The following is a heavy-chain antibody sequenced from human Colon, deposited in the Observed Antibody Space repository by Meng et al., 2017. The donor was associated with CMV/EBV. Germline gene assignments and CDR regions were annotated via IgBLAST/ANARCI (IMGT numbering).Heavy chain of an antibody. J-gene: IGHJ4*01. CDR3: ATTTPAAGTFYLEY. CDR1: GDSVTSDGFY. CDR2: VYYNGNT. Sequence: SETLSLTCSVSGDSVTSDGFYWSWIRQAPGKGLEWIGYVYYNGNTNYNASLQSRVTISLDMSTNQFSLRLTSVTAADTAVYYCATTTPAAGTFYLEYWGQGRLVTVSS. V-gene: IGHV4-61*08. D-gene: IGHD6-13*01.